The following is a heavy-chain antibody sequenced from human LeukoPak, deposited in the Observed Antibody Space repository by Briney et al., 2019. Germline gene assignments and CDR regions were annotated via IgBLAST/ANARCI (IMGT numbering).Heavy chain of an antibody. J-gene: IGHJ4*02. CDR3: AKGTYQLLSTFDY. V-gene: IGHV3-23*01. Sequence: GGSLRLSCAASGFTFSSYAMSWVRQAPGKGLEWVSAISGSGGSTCYADSVKGRFTISRDNSKNTLYLQMNSLRAEDTAVYYCAKGTYQLLSTFDYWGQGTLVTVSS. CDR1: GFTFSSYA. CDR2: ISGSGGST. D-gene: IGHD2-2*01.